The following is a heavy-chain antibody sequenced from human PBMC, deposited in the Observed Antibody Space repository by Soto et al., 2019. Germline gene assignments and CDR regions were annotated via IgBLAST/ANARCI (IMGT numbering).Heavy chain of an antibody. CDR1: GFTFSSYS. V-gene: IGHV3-21*01. CDR3: AREWGEYSSSSVYFQH. D-gene: IGHD6-6*01. J-gene: IGHJ1*01. Sequence: GGSLRLSCAASGFTFSSYSMNWVRQAPGKGLEWVSSISSSSSYIYYADSVKGRFTISRDNAKNSLYLQMNSLRAEDTAVYYCAREWGEYSSSSVYFQHWGQGTLVTVSS. CDR2: ISSSSSYI.